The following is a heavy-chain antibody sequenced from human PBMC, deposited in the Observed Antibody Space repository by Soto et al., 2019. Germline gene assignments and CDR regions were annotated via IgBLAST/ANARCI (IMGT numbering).Heavy chain of an antibody. CDR3: ARENWYSMDV. CDR2: VTGDGSTT. D-gene: IGHD1-20*01. V-gene: IGHV3-74*01. J-gene: IGHJ6*02. Sequence: EVQLVESGGGSVQPGGSLRLSCAASGFTFRSYFMAWVRQAPGKGLVLVSQVTGDGSTTNYADSVRGRFTISRDNAKNTLYLHMNSLRDEDTAIYYCARENWYSMDVWGQGTTVTVSS. CDR1: GFTFRSYF.